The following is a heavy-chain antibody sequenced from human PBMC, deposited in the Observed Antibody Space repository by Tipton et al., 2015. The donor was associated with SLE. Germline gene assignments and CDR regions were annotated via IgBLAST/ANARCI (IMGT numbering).Heavy chain of an antibody. J-gene: IGHJ4*02. CDR2: IYYSGTT. CDR3: ARNPDYYVSGSHFDS. D-gene: IGHD3-10*01. V-gene: IGHV4-59*01. Sequence: TLSLTCSVSGGSIKPYYWSWIRQPPGKGLEWIGYIYYSGTTRYNPSLKSRVTISPDTSENQFSLRLTSVTAADTAVYYCARNPDYYVSGSHFDSWGQGTLVTVSS. CDR1: GGSIKPYY.